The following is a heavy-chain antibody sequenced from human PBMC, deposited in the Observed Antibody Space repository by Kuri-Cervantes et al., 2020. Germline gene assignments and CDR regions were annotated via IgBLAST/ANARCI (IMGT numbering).Heavy chain of an antibody. D-gene: IGHD3-22*01. CDR3: ARGRKRYYYDSSGYYDY. Sequence: SETLSLTCAVYGESFKGYYWSWLRQSPGKGLEWIGEIHDSGNTNYNPSLKSRVAISVDTSKNQFSLKLSSVTAADTAVYSCARGRKRYYYDSSGYYDYWGQGTLVTVSS. CDR2: IHDSGNT. J-gene: IGHJ4*02. V-gene: IGHV4-34*01. CDR1: GESFKGYY.